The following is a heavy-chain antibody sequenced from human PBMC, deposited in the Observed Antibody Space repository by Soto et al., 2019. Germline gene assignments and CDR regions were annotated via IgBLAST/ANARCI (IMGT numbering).Heavy chain of an antibody. V-gene: IGHV1-46*01. J-gene: IGHJ6*02. D-gene: IGHD3-10*01. CDR3: SRDLGPKITMVRGAPVDYYYYGMDV. CDR1: GYTFTSYY. CDR2: INPSGGST. Sequence: ASVKVSCKASGYTFTSYYMHWVRQAPGQGLEWMGIINPSGGSTSYAQKFQGRVIMTRDTSTSTVYMELSSLRSEDTAVYYCSRDLGPKITMVRGAPVDYYYYGMDVWGQGTTVTVS.